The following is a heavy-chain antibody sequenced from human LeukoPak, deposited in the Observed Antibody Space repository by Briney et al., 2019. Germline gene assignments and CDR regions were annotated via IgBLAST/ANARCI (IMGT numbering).Heavy chain of an antibody. CDR3: ARESIVVVPTTMDDASDI. D-gene: IGHD2-2*01. CDR1: GFTFSHYY. CDR2: INDNGSEQ. Sequence: GGSLRLSCAASGFTFSHYYMHWVRQAPGKGLECVANINDNGSEQFYLDSVKGRFTISRDNAKNALYLQMHSLRVEDTAVYYCARESIVVVPTTMDDASDIWGQGTMVTVSS. J-gene: IGHJ3*02. V-gene: IGHV3-7*01.